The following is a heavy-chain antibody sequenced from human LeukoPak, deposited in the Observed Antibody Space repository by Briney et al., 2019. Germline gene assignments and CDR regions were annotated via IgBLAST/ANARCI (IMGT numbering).Heavy chain of an antibody. D-gene: IGHD6-19*01. CDR2: IYPGDSDT. V-gene: IGHV5-51*01. CDR3: ARSSVAGTSDY. J-gene: IGHJ4*02. Sequence: GESLKISSTGSAYSFTSYWIGWVRQMPRKGLEWIGIIYPGDSDTRYSPSFQGQVTISADKSISTAYLQWSSLKASDTAMYYCARSSVAGTSDYWGQGTLVTVSS. CDR1: AYSFTSYW.